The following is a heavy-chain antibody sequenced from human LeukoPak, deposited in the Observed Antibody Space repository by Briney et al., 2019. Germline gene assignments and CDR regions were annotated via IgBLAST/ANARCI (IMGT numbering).Heavy chain of an antibody. J-gene: IGHJ4*02. CDR3: ARVDIDDSSGYYPAYYFDY. CDR1: GYSISSGYY. Sequence: SETLSLTCTVSGYSISSGYYWGWIRQPPGKGLEWIGSIYHSGSTYYNPSLKSRVTISVDTSKNQFSLKLSSVTAADTAVYYCARVDIDDSSGYYPAYYFDYWGQGTLVTVSS. V-gene: IGHV4-38-2*02. CDR2: IYHSGST. D-gene: IGHD3-22*01.